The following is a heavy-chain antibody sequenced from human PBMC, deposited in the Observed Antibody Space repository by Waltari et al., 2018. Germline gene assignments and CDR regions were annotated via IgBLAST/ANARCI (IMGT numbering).Heavy chain of an antibody. CDR3: AIGYSYAKGDDY. D-gene: IGHD5-18*01. CDR2: INHSGST. Sequence: QVQLQQWGAGLLKPSETLSLTCAVYGGSFSGYYWSWIRQPPGKGPEWIGEINHSGSTNSNPALKSRVTISVDTSKNQFSLKLSSVTAADTAVYYCAIGYSYAKGDDYWGQGTLVTVSS. CDR1: GGSFSGYY. J-gene: IGHJ4*02. V-gene: IGHV4-34*01.